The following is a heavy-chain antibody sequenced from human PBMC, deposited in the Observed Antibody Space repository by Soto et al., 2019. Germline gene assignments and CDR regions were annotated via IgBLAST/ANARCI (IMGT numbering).Heavy chain of an antibody. Sequence: SVKVSCKASGGTFSSYAISWVRQAPGQGLEWMGGIIPIFGTANYAQKFQGRVTITADESTSTAYMELSSLRSEDTAVYYCANWNEPYYYYGMDVWGQGTTVTVSS. CDR3: ANWNEPYYYYGMDV. CDR2: IIPIFGTA. D-gene: IGHD1-1*01. CDR1: GGTFSSYA. V-gene: IGHV1-69*13. J-gene: IGHJ6*02.